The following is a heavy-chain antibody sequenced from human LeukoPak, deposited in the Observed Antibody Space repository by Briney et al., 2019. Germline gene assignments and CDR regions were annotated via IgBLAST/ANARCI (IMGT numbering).Heavy chain of an antibody. Sequence: SETLSLTCTVSGGSISSYYWSWIRQPAGKGLEWIGRIYTTGSTNYNPSLKSRVTMSVDTSKNHFSLRLSSVTAADTAIYYCVSGTLTRNAFDIWGQGTMVTVSS. J-gene: IGHJ3*02. CDR1: GGSISSYY. CDR3: VSGTLTRNAFDI. CDR2: IYTTGST. V-gene: IGHV4-4*07. D-gene: IGHD1-26*01.